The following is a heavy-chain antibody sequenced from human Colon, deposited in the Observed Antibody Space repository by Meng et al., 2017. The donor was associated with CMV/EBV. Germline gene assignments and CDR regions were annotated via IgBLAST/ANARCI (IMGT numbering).Heavy chain of an antibody. J-gene: IGHJ4*02. V-gene: IGHV3-7*01. Sequence: GESLKISCAASGFIFNTYWMSWVRQAPGKGLEWVANIKQDGSEKYYVDSVKGRFTISRDNAKNSLYLQMNSLRAEDTAVYYCAREGGSYSYWGQGTLVTVSS. CDR2: IKQDGSEK. CDR3: AREGGSYSY. D-gene: IGHD1-26*01. CDR1: GFIFNTYW.